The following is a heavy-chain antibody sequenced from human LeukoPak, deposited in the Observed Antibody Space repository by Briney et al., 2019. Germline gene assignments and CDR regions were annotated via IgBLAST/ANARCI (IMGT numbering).Heavy chain of an antibody. CDR2: INPNSGGT. V-gene: IGHV1-2*02. D-gene: IGHD1-1*01. CDR1: GYTFTGYY. Sequence: ASVKVSCKASGYTFTGYYMHWVRQAPGQGLGWMGWINPNSGGTNYAQKFQGRVTMTRDTSISTAYMELSRLRSDDTAVYYCARGSLEPPSAGVSWFDPWGQGTLVTVSS. CDR3: ARGSLEPPSAGVSWFDP. J-gene: IGHJ5*02.